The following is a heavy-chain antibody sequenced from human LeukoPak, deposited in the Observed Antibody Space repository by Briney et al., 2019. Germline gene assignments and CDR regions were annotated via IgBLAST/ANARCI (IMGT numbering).Heavy chain of an antibody. CDR3: ASSGCGGDCYSEKTYYLDY. CDR1: GFTFDDYG. D-gene: IGHD2-21*02. Sequence: RTGGSLRLSCAASGFTFDDYGMTWVRQAPGKGLEWVSGINWSGGSTSYADSVKGRFTISRDNAKNSLYLQLNSLRDEDTAVYYCASSGCGGDCYSEKTYYLDYWGQGTLVAVSS. V-gene: IGHV3-20*04. CDR2: INWSGGST. J-gene: IGHJ4*02.